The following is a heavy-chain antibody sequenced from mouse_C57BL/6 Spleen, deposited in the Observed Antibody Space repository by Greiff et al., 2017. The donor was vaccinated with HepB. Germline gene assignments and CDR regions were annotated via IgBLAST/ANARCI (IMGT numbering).Heavy chain of an antibody. CDR3: AIYDYDVGFDY. CDR2: ISYDGSN. V-gene: IGHV3-6*01. D-gene: IGHD2-4*01. CDR1: GYSITSGYY. J-gene: IGHJ2*01. Sequence: EVKLQESGPGLVKPSQSLSLTCSVTGYSITSGYYWNWIRQFPGNKLEWMGYISYDGSNNYNPSLKNRISITRDTSKNQFFLKLNSVTTEDTATYYCAIYDYDVGFDYWGQGTTLTVSS.